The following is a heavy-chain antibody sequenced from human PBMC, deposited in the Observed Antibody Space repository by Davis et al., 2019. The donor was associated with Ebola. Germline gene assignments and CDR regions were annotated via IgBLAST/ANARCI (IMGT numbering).Heavy chain of an antibody. V-gene: IGHV3-74*01. D-gene: IGHD3-16*01. CDR3: ASSYEWPHSLRH. J-gene: IGHJ4*02. Sequence: SLIIPSAAPRFSSSCSSLPWLRQVSEKGLVWVSRTNGDGTNIRYEDSVKGRFTISRDNAKKTLYLEMKSLRVEDTAVYYCASSYEWPHSLRHWGQGALVTVSS. CDR1: RFSSSCSS. CDR2: TNGDGTNI.